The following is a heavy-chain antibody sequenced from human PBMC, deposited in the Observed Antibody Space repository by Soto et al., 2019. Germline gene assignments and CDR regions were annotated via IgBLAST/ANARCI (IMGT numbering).Heavy chain of an antibody. CDR1: GYSFTDYH. CDR2: INPKSGGT. D-gene: IGHD2-8*01. V-gene: IGHV1-2*04. Sequence: ASVKLSCKASGYSFTDYHIHWVRQAPGQGLAWLGRINPKSGGTSTAQKFQGWVTMTTDTSISTASMELTRLTSDDTAIYYCARGDSTDCSNGVCSFFYNHDMDVWGQGTTVTVSS. CDR3: ARGDSTDCSNGVCSFFYNHDMDV. J-gene: IGHJ6*02.